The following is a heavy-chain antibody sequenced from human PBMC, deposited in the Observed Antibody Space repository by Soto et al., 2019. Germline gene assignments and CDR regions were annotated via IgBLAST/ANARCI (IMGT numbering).Heavy chain of an antibody. CDR1: GDSVSSNSAA. CDR3: ARDRLTTVTHAGDDGMDV. D-gene: IGHD4-17*01. V-gene: IGHV6-1*01. CDR2: TYYRSKWYN. J-gene: IGHJ6*02. Sequence: PSQALSLTCAISGDSVSSNSAAWNWIRQSPSRGLEWLGRTYYRSKWYNDYAVSVKSRITINPDTSKNQFSLQLNSVTPEDTAVYYCARDRLTTVTHAGDDGMDVWRQGTTVTVSS.